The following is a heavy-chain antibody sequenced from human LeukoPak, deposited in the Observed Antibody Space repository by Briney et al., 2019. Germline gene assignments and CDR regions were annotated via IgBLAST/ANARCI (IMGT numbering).Heavy chain of an antibody. J-gene: IGHJ4*02. V-gene: IGHV4-34*01. CDR1: GGSFSGYY. D-gene: IGHD3/OR15-3a*01. CDR3: ARQTGSGLFILP. CDR2: INHSGST. Sequence: SETLSLTCAVYGGSFSGYYWSWIRQPPGKGLEWIGEINHSGSTNYNPSLKSRVTISVDTSKNHFSLKLSSVTAADTAVYYCARQTGSGLFILPGGQGTLVTVSS.